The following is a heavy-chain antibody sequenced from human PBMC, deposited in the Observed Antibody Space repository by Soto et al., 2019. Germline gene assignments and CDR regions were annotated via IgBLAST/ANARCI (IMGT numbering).Heavy chain of an antibody. D-gene: IGHD5-18*01. CDR2: IDPSDSYT. V-gene: IGHV5-10-1*01. J-gene: IGHJ6*02. CDR1: GYSFTSYW. Sequence: PGESLKISCKGSGYSFTSYWISWVRQMPGKGLEWMGRIDPSDSYTNYSPSFQGHVTISADKSISTAYLQWSSLKASDTAMYYCARHPVDTAMVTHYGMDVWGQGTTVTVSS. CDR3: ARHPVDTAMVTHYGMDV.